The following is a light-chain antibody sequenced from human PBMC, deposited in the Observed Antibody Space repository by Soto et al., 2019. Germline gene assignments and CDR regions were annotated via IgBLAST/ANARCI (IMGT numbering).Light chain of an antibody. CDR2: ATS. CDR3: HQYVTSPPAWA. V-gene: IGKV3-20*01. J-gene: IGKJ1*01. CDR1: QSISSSY. Sequence: EIVLTQSPGTLSLSPGERATLSCRTSQSISSSYLAWSQQKPGQAPRLLISATSSRATGVPDRLSGSGSGKDFTLTISRLEPEDSAVYYCHQYVTSPPAWAFGQGTKVEIK.